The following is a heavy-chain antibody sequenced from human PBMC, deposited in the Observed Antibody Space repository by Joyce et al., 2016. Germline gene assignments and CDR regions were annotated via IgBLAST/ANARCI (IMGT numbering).Heavy chain of an antibody. D-gene: IGHD2-2*01. CDR1: GFTFSNYG. V-gene: IGHV3-30*02. CDR2: IWYDGSSE. CDR3: AKKRSSGASFMPSFDS. Sequence: QVQLVDSGGGVVQPGTSLRLSCAASGFTFSNYGMHWVRQAPGKGLEWVAFIWYDGSSEYYADSGKGRFRISRDNSKNTLYLQMNSLRPEDTAVYYCAKKRSSGASFMPSFDSWGQGTLVSVSS. J-gene: IGHJ4*02.